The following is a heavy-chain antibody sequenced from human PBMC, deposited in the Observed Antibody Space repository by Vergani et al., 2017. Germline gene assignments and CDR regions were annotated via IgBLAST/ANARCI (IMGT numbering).Heavy chain of an antibody. J-gene: IGHJ6*02. CDR1: GYTFTSYG. CDR2: ISAYNGNT. CDR3: AIPVVPAARFHYYYGMDV. Sequence: QVQLVQSGAEVKKPGASVKVSCKASGYTFTSYGISWVRQAPGQGLEWMGWISAYNGNTNYAQKFQGRVTMTRDTSISTAYMELSRLRSDDTAVYYCAIPVVPAARFHYYYGMDVWGQGTTVTVSS. V-gene: IGHV1-18*01. D-gene: IGHD2-2*01.